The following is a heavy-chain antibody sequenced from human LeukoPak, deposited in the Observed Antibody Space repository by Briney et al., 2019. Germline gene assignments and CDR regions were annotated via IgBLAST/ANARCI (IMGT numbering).Heavy chain of an antibody. Sequence: SGPTLVNLTQTLTLTCTFSGFSLSTSGVGVGWIRQPPGKALEWLALIYWDDDKRYSPSLKSRLTITKDTSKNQVVLTMTNMDPVDTATYYCAHSSYYYDSSGCYPQFDYWGQGTLVTVSS. J-gene: IGHJ4*02. CDR1: GFSLSTSGVG. CDR3: AHSSYYYDSSGCYPQFDY. CDR2: IYWDDDK. D-gene: IGHD3-22*01. V-gene: IGHV2-5*02.